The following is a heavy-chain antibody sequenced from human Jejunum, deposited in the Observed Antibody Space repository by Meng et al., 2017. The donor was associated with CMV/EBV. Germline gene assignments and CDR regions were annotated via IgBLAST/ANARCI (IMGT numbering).Heavy chain of an antibody. CDR1: GFTFTNYA. V-gene: IGHV3-30-3*01. CDR3: AREVSTETTNWFDY. CDR2: ISHAGTSP. J-gene: IGHJ4*02. Sequence: SGFTFTNYALHWVRQIPGKGLEWVAIISHAGTSPYYADSVMGRFSTSRDNSRNTLYLDVNSLRTEDTALYYCAREVSTETTNWFDYWGQGTLVTVSS. D-gene: IGHD1-14*01.